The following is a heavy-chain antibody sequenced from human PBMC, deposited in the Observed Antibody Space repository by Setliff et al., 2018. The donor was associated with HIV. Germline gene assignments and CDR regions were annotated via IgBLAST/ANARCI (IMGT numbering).Heavy chain of an antibody. J-gene: IGHJ4*02. CDR1: GFTFSSYW. CDR2: INSDGSTT. CDR3: ARLRPYNSALDY. V-gene: IGHV3-74*01. Sequence: GGSLRLSCAASGFTFSSYWMHWVRQAPGKGLVWVSRINSDGSTTSYADSVKGRFTISRDNSENALFLQMNSLRPEDTAVYYCARLRPYNSALDYWGQGTLVTVS. D-gene: IGHD3-10*01.